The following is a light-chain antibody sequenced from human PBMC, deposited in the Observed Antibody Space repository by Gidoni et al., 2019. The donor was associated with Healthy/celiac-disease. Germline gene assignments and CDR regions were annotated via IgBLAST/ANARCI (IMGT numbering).Light chain of an antibody. Sequence: ELVLTQSPATLSLSPGERATLACRASQSVSSYLAWYQQKPGQAPRLLIYDVYNRATGIPARFSGSGSGTDFTLTISRLEPEDFAVYYCQQRSNWPLTFGGGTKVEIK. V-gene: IGKV3-11*01. CDR2: DVY. J-gene: IGKJ4*01. CDR1: QSVSSY. CDR3: QQRSNWPLT.